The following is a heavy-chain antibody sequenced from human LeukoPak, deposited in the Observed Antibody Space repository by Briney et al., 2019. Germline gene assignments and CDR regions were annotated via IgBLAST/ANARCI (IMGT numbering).Heavy chain of an antibody. J-gene: IGHJ6*02. Sequence: SETLSLTCAVYGGSFSGYYWSWIRQPPGKGLEWIGEINHSGSTNYNPSLKSRVTISVDTSKNQFSLKLSSVTAADTAVYYCARPSSVVVTAMRAYYYYGMDVWGQGTTVTVSS. CDR3: ARPSSVVVTAMRAYYYYGMDV. CDR1: GGSFSGYY. D-gene: IGHD2-21*02. V-gene: IGHV4-34*01. CDR2: INHSGST.